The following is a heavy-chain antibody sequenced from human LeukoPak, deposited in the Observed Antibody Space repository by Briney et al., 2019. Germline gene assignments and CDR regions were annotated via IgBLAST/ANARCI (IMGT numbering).Heavy chain of an antibody. J-gene: IGHJ6*03. V-gene: IGHV3-23*01. Sequence: GGTLRLSCAASGFTFSSYGMSWVRQAPGKGLEWVSGITNGGSTYYGDSVKGRFTISRDNSKNTLYLQMNSLRAEDTAVYYCARWGRDIVVVPAASSAYYYYYYMDVWGKGTTVTISS. CDR2: ITNGGST. CDR3: ARWGRDIVVVPAASSAYYYYYYMDV. CDR1: GFTFSSYG. D-gene: IGHD2-2*01.